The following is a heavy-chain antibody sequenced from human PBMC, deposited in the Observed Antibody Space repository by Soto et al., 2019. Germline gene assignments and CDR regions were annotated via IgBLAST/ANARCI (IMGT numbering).Heavy chain of an antibody. Sequence: GGSLRLSCAASGFTFSSYAMHWVRQAPGKGLEWVAVISYDGSNKYYADSVKGRFTISRDNSKNTLYLQMNSLRAEDTAVYYCAGLVLSWGQGTLVTVSS. D-gene: IGHD6-19*01. CDR2: ISYDGSNK. J-gene: IGHJ4*02. V-gene: IGHV3-30-3*01. CDR1: GFTFSSYA. CDR3: AGLVLS.